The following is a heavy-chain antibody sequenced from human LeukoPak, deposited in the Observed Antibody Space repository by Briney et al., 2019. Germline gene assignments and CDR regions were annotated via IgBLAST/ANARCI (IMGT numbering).Heavy chain of an antibody. Sequence: SETLSLTCTVSGGSISSYYWSWIRQPPGKGLEWIGYIYYSGSTNYNPSLKSRVTISVDTSKNQFSLKLSSVTAADTAVYYCARRGRELQALDYWGQGTLVTVSS. J-gene: IGHJ4*02. V-gene: IGHV4-59*08. D-gene: IGHD1-26*01. CDR3: ARRGRELQALDY. CDR2: IYYSGST. CDR1: GGSISSYY.